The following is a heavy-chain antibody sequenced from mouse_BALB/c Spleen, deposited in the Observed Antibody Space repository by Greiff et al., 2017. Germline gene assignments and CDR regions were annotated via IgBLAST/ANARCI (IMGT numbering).Heavy chain of an antibody. CDR2: LSYSGST. CDR3: ARYQLGLRAWFAY. Sequence: DVKLQESGPGLVKPSQSLSLTCTVTGYSITSDYAWNWIRQFPGNKLGWMGYLSYSGSTSYNPSLKSRISITRDTSKNQFFLQLNSVTTEDTATYDCARYQLGLRAWFAYWGQGTLVTVSA. J-gene: IGHJ3*01. D-gene: IGHD3-1*01. V-gene: IGHV3-2*02. CDR1: GYSITSDYA.